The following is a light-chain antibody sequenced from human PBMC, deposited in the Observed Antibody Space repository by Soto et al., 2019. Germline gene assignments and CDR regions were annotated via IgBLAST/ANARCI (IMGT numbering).Light chain of an antibody. Sequence: EIVLTQSPGTLSLSPGERATLSCRASQSVSSNYLAWYQQKPGQAPRPLIYGASSRATGIPDGFSGSGAGTDFTLTISRLEPEDFAVYYSQQYGSSPWTFGQGTEVEIK. V-gene: IGKV3-20*01. J-gene: IGKJ1*01. CDR2: GAS. CDR1: QSVSSNY. CDR3: QQYGSSPWT.